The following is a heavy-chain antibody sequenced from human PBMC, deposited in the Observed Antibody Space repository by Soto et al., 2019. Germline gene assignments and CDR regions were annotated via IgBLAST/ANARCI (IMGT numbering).Heavy chain of an antibody. CDR3: AKDPLKYSSGWYFDY. V-gene: IGHV3-23*01. CDR2: ISGSADTT. J-gene: IGHJ4*02. CDR1: GFTFSSFA. Sequence: EVQLLESGGGLGQPGGSLRLSCAASGFTFSSFAMSWVRQAPGKGLEWVSTISGSADTTYYADSVKGRLTISRDNSRKTLYLQMNSLRAEDTAVYYCAKDPLKYSSGWYFDYWGQGTLVTVSS. D-gene: IGHD6-19*01.